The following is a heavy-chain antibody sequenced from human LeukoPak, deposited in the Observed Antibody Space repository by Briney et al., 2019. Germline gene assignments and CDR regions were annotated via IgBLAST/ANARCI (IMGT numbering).Heavy chain of an antibody. CDR1: GFIFSDHW. CDR2: INNDGSST. V-gene: IGHV3-74*01. CDR3: VRERNNFWSGHHSIFDS. D-gene: IGHD3-3*01. J-gene: IGHJ4*02. Sequence: GGSLRLSCAASGFIFSDHWMHWVRQAPGKGLVWLSRINNDGSSTIYADSVRGRFTFSRDNAENTLFLEMSSLRVEDTAVYYCVRERNNFWSGHHSIFDSWGQGTLVTVSS.